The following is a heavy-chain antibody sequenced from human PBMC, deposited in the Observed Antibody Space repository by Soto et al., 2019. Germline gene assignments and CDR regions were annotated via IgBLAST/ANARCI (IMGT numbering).Heavy chain of an antibody. V-gene: IGHV4-59*12. J-gene: IGHJ5*02. CDR1: GGSISSYY. CDR3: ARGPLGYCSSTSCYKYNWFDP. CDR2: IYNSGST. Sequence: SETLSLTCTVSGGSISSYYWSWVRQPPGRGLEWIGFIYNSGSTNYNPSLKSRVTISIDTSKNQFSLKLSSVTAADTAVYYCARGPLGYCSSTSCYKYNWFDPWGQGTLVTVSS. D-gene: IGHD2-2*02.